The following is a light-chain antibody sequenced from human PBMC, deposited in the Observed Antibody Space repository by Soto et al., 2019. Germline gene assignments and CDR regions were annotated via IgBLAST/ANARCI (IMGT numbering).Light chain of an antibody. Sequence: EIVLTQSPATLSVSPGESATLSCRASQSISSNLAWYQQKPGQSPRLLIYGASSRATGVPVRFSGSGSGVAFTLTISGLQSEEFAVYHCQQYYQWPGTFGQGTKVEIK. CDR1: QSISSN. V-gene: IGKV3-15*01. CDR3: QQYYQWPGT. CDR2: GAS. J-gene: IGKJ1*01.